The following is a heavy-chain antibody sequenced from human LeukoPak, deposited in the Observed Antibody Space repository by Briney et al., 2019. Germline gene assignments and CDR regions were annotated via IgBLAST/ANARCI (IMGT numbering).Heavy chain of an antibody. V-gene: IGHV4-59*01. J-gene: IGHJ4*02. CDR2: IYYTGST. D-gene: IGHD3-10*01. CDR1: GGSISTYY. Sequence: SETLSLTCTVSGGSISTYYWNWIRQPPGKGLEWIGYIYYTGSTNYNPSLKSRVTISVDTSKNQFSLKLSSVTAADTAVYYCATGSGSYYPFDNWGQGTLVTVSS. CDR3: ATGSGSYYPFDN.